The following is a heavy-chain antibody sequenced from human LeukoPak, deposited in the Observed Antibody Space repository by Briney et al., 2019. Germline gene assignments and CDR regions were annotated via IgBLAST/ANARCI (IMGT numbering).Heavy chain of an antibody. J-gene: IGHJ4*02. CDR3: AKDSSRLTSYYFDY. CDR2: IRYDGSNK. D-gene: IGHD6-13*01. V-gene: IGHV3-30*02. CDR1: GFTFSSYG. Sequence: PGRSLRLSCAASGFTFSSYGMHWVRQAPGKGLEWVAFIRYDGSNKYYADSVKGRFTISRDNSKNTLYLQMNSLRAEDTAVYYCAKDSSRLTSYYFDYWGQGTLVTVSS.